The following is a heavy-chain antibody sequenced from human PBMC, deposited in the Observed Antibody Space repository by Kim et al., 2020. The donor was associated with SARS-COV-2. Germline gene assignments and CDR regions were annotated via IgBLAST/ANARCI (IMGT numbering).Heavy chain of an antibody. CDR1: GFTFSRSA. CDR3: AKDDLGSIDY. V-gene: IGHV3-30*04. Sequence: GGSLRLSCAASGFTFSRSAMHWVRQVPGKGLECVAVISDNERNKDYADSVKGRFTISRDNSENTLFLEMNSLKIEDTAIYYCAKDDLGSIDYWGQGTLDT. CDR2: ISDNERNK. J-gene: IGHJ4*02. D-gene: IGHD5-12*01.